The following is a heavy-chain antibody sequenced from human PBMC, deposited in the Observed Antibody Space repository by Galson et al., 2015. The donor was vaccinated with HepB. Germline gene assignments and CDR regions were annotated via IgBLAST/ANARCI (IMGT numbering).Heavy chain of an antibody. Sequence: SLRLSCAASGFTFGDYAMSWFRQAPGKGLEWVGFIRSKAYGGTTEYAASVKGRFTISRDDSKSIAYLQMNSLKTEDTAVYYCTREWSYPPYGMDVWGQGTTVTVSS. V-gene: IGHV3-49*03. D-gene: IGHD1-26*01. CDR3: TREWSYPPYGMDV. J-gene: IGHJ6*02. CDR2: IRSKAYGGTT. CDR1: GFTFGDYA.